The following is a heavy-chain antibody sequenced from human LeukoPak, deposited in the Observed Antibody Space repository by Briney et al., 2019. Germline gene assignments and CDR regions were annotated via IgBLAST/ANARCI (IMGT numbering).Heavy chain of an antibody. J-gene: IGHJ3*02. V-gene: IGHV3-23*01. CDR1: GFTFRSYA. CDR2: INGGGSRT. D-gene: IGHD3-22*01. CDR3: ARDSYYYDSSGPEAFDI. Sequence: GGSLRLSCATSGFTFRSYAMSWVRQAPGKGLEWVSAINGGGSRTYYADSVKGRFTISRDNSKNTLYLQMNSLRAEDTAVYYCARDSYYYDSSGPEAFDIWGQGTMVTVSS.